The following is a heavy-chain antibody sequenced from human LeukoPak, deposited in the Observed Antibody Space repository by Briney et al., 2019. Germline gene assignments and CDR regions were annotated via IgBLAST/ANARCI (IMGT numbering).Heavy chain of an antibody. CDR2: INTNTGNP. V-gene: IGHV7-4-1*02. CDR1: GYSFTGYY. CDR3: ARDRSGYDYDAFDI. J-gene: IGHJ3*02. Sequence: ASVKVSCKASGYSFTGYYIHWVRQAPGQGLEWMGWINTNTGNPTYAQGFTGRFVFSLDTSVSTAYLQISSLKAEDTAVYYCARDRSGYDYDAFDIWGQGTMVTVSS. D-gene: IGHD5-12*01.